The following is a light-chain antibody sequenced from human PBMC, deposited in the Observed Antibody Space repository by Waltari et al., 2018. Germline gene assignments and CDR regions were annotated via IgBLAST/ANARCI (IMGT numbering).Light chain of an antibody. CDR1: SRLDTEGMTY. Sequence: SRLDTEGMTYLYWFPQQAGQPPQLLIYEVSKLFFGVAARFRGSRSWTDFPLRTSRVDAEDDGVYYCLQRLQPSMGTVGQGTKVEIK. V-gene: IGKV2D-29*01. CDR3: LQRLQPSMGT. CDR2: EVS. J-gene: IGKJ1*01.